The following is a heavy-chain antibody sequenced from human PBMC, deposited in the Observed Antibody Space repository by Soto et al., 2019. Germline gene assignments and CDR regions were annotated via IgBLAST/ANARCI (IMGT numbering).Heavy chain of an antibody. D-gene: IGHD3-3*01. V-gene: IGHV5-51*01. CDR2: IYPGDSDT. CDR3: ARGVDGHTWSLY. Sequence: GESLKISCKGSGYSFSNYWIGWVRQMPGKGLEWMGIIYPGDSDTRYSPSFQGQVTISVDKSITTAFLQWSSLKASDTAMYYCARGVDGHTWSLYWGQGTLVTVSS. J-gene: IGHJ4*02. CDR1: GYSFSNYW.